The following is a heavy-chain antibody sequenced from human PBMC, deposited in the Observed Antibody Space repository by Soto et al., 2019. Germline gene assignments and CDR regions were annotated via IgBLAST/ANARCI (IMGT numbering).Heavy chain of an antibody. CDR1: GCNFTSYW. V-gene: IGHV5-51*01. J-gene: IGHJ6*02. D-gene: IGHD5-12*01. CDR2: IYPGDSDT. CDR3: ARHEDGYNSFASMDV. Sequence: GESLKISGKGSGCNFTSYWIGWVRQMPGKGLEWMGIIYPGDSDTRYSPSFQGQVTISADKSISTAYLQWSSLKASDTAMYYCARHEDGYNSFASMDVWGQGTTVTVSS.